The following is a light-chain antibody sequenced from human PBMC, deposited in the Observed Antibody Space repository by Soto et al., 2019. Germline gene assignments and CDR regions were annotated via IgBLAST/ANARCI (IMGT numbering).Light chain of an antibody. V-gene: IGKV1-5*01. J-gene: IGKJ2*01. Sequence: DIQMTQSPSTLSASVCDRVTISCRASQNIFSRLAWYQQKPGKAPKALIFDAFNLQSGVPPRFSGSGSGTEFTLTISGLQPDDFATYYCQQYHTFYTFGQGTKVDIK. CDR3: QQYHTFYT. CDR1: QNIFSR. CDR2: DAF.